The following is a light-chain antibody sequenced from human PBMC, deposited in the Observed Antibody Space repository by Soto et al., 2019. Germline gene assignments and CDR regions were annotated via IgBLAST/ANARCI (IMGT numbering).Light chain of an antibody. Sequence: EIVLTQSPATLSLSPGERATLSCRASQSVSSYLAWYQQKPGQAPRLLIYDASNRATGIPARFSGSGSGTDFTLTISSLEPDDFAFYYCQQRSNWPGYTFGQRTKLEIK. J-gene: IGKJ2*01. CDR2: DAS. CDR3: QQRSNWPGYT. V-gene: IGKV3-11*01. CDR1: QSVSSY.